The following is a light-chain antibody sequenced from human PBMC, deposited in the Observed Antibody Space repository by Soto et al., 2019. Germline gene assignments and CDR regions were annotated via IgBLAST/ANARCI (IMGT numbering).Light chain of an antibody. J-gene: IGLJ1*01. Sequence: QSALTQPPSVSGSPGQSVTISCTGTSSDIGRYNRVSWYQQPPGAAPKLIIYEVNNRPSGVPDRFSGSKSGNTASLTITGLKTEDEADYYCQSYDSSNLVFGTGTKLTVL. V-gene: IGLV2-18*02. CDR2: EVN. CDR1: SSDIGRYNR. CDR3: QSYDSSNLV.